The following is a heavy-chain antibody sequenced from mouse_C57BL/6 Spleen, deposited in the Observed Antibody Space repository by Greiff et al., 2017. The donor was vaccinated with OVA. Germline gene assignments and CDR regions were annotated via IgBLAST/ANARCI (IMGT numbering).Heavy chain of an antibody. D-gene: IGHD2-3*01. J-gene: IGHJ1*03. V-gene: IGHV3-6*01. CDR3: ARKPLYDGYLGGYFDV. CDR2: ISYDGSN. CDR1: GYSITSGYY. Sequence: EVKLVESGPGLVKPSQSLSLTCSVTGYSITSGYYWNWIRQFPGNKLEWMGYISYDGSNNYNPSLKNRISITRDTSKNQFFLKLNSVTTEDTATYYCARKPLYDGYLGGYFDVWGTGTTVTVSS.